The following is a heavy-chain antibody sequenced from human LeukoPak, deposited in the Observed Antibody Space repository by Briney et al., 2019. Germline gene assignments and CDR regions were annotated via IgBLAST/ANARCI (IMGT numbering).Heavy chain of an antibody. V-gene: IGHV3-48*04. CDR3: ARDRGAAVPYYMDV. CDR2: ISSSGSTI. D-gene: IGHD3-10*01. J-gene: IGHJ6*03. CDR1: GFTFSNYG. Sequence: GGSLRLSCAASGFTFSNYGINWVRQAPGKGLEWVSYISSSGSTIYYADSVKGRFTISRDNAKNSLYLQMNSLRAEDTAVYYCARDRGAAVPYYMDVWGKGTTVTVSS.